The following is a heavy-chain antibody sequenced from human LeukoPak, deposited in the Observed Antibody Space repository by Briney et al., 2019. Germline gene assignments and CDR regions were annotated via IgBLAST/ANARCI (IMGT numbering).Heavy chain of an antibody. J-gene: IGHJ4*02. CDR3: AKTAGGIGDYDPFDY. V-gene: IGHV3-23*01. CDR2: ISAGGGST. Sequence: GGSLRLSCAASGFTFSSYAMSWVRQAPGKGLELVSVISAGGGSTYYADSVKGRFTTSRDNSKNTLSLQMNSLRAEDTAVYYCAKTAGGIGDYDPFDYWGQGTLVTVSS. CDR1: GFTFSSYA. D-gene: IGHD4-17*01.